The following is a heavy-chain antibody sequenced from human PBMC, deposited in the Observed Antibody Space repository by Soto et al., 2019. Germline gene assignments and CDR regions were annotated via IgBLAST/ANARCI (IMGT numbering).Heavy chain of an antibody. CDR1: GYTFTNYD. CDR3: ARTAGDLDY. CDR2: TNPKSGYT. Sequence: QVQLVQSGAELKKPGASVKVSCKTSGYTFTNYDINWVRQATGQGLEWMGWTNPKSGYTGSAQKFQGRVTMTRDSSISTAYMELHSQTSEDTAVYYCARTAGDLDYWGQGTLITVSS. V-gene: IGHV1-8*01. D-gene: IGHD4-17*01. J-gene: IGHJ4*02.